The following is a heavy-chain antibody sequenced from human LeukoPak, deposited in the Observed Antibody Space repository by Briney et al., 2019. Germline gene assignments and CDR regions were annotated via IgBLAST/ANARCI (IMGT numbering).Heavy chain of an antibody. Sequence: PGGSLRLSCAASGFTFSDSYMTWIRQTPGKGPEYLSYISGGGSDIIYADSVKGRFTISRDNAKNSLYLQMSSLRVDDSAVYYCARTARLLGPWGQGTLVTVSS. D-gene: IGHD2-21*01. CDR2: ISGGGSDI. V-gene: IGHV3-11*04. CDR3: ARTARLLGP. CDR1: GFTFSDSY. J-gene: IGHJ5*02.